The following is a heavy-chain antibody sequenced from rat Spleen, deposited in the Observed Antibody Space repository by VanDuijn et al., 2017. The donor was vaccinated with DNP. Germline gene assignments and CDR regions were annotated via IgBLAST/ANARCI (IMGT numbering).Heavy chain of an antibody. CDR1: GFTFSDYN. Sequence: EVQLVESGGGLVQPGRSLKLSCAASGFTFSDYNMAWVRQAPKKGLEWVATIIYDGSSTYYGDSVKGRFTISRDNAKSTLYLQMDSLRSEDTATYYCSTHRDYGYNPWYFDYWGQGVMVTVSS. J-gene: IGHJ2*01. V-gene: IGHV5-7*01. D-gene: IGHD1-4*01. CDR3: STHRDYGYNPWYFDY. CDR2: IIYDGSST.